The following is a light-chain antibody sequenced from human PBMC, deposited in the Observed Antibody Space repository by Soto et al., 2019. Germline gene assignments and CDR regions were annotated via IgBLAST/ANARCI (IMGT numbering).Light chain of an antibody. Sequence: EIVLTQSPATLSLSPGERATLSCRASQSVKNYLAWYQHKPGQAPRLLIYGATNRATGIPARFSGSGSGTDFTLTISSLEADDFAVYYCQQRGNWPPWTFGQATKVEIK. V-gene: IGKV3-11*01. CDR3: QQRGNWPPWT. CDR2: GAT. CDR1: QSVKNY. J-gene: IGKJ1*01.